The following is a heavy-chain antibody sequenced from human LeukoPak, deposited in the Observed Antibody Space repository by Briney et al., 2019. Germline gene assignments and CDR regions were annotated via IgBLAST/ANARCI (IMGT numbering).Heavy chain of an antibody. Sequence: SETLSLTCTVSGGSISSYYWSWIRQPPGKGLEWIGYIYYSGSTNYNPSLKSRVTISVDTSKNQFSLKLSSVTAADTAVYYWARGGARQEPGFANWGQETLVTVSS. CDR2: IYYSGST. CDR1: GGSISSYY. V-gene: IGHV4-59*01. D-gene: IGHD6-6*01. CDR3: ARGGARQEPGFAN. J-gene: IGHJ4*02.